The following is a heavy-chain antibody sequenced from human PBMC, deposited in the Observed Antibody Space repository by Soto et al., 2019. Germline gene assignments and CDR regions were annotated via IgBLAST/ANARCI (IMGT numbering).Heavy chain of an antibody. D-gene: IGHD3-22*01. V-gene: IGHV1-69*06. Sequence: GASVKVSCKASGGTFSSYAISWVRQAPGQGLEWMGGIIPIFGTANYAQKFQGRVTITADKSTSTAYMELSSLRSEDTAVYYCARAGVDYYDSSGYYYHSNDYWGQGTLVTVSS. CDR2: IIPIFGTA. CDR3: ARAGVDYYDSSGYYYHSNDY. J-gene: IGHJ4*02. CDR1: GGTFSSYA.